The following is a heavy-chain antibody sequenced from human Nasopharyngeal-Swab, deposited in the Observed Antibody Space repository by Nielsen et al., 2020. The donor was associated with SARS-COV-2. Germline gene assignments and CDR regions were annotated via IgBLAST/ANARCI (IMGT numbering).Heavy chain of an antibody. J-gene: IGHJ4*02. Sequence: GESLKISCAASGFTFSSYGMHWVRQAPGKGLEWVALISDDGSNKYYADSVKGRFTISRDNSKNTLYLQMNSLRAEDTAVYYCARDSGGYLDYWGQGTLVTVSS. D-gene: IGHD2-15*01. CDR1: GFTFSSYG. CDR3: ARDSGGYLDY. V-gene: IGHV3-30*03. CDR2: ISDDGSNK.